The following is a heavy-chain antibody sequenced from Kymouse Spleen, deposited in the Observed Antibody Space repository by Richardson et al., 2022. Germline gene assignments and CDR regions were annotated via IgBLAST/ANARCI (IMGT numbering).Heavy chain of an antibody. Sequence: EVQLVESGGGLVQPGGSLRLSCAASGFTFSSYAMSWVRQAPGKGLEWVSAISGSGGSTYYADSVKGRFTISRDNSKNTLYLQMNSLRAEDTAVYYCAKDVATIHVYYYYGMDVWGQGTTVTVSS. CDR2: ISGSGGST. D-gene: IGHD5-12*01. V-gene: IGHV3-23*04. CDR3: AKDVATIHVYYYYGMDV. J-gene: IGHJ6*02. CDR1: GFTFSSYA.